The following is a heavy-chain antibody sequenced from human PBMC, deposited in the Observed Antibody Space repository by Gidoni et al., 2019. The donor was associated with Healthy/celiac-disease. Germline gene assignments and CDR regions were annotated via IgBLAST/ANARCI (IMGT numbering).Heavy chain of an antibody. J-gene: IGHJ4*02. D-gene: IGHD6-19*01. Sequence: LEWVGRTRNKANSYTTEYAASVKGRFTISRDDSKNSLYLQMNSLKTEDTAVYYCARVYGYSSGWPDYWGQGTLVTVSS. CDR2: TRNKANSYTT. V-gene: IGHV3-72*01. CDR3: ARVYGYSSGWPDY.